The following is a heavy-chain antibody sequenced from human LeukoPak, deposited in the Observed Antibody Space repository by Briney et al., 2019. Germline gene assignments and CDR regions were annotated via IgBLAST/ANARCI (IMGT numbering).Heavy chain of an antibody. J-gene: IGHJ4*02. CDR2: IYYSGST. CDR3: ARLSNGYPSYYFDY. Sequence: KPSETLSLTCTVSGGSISSYYWSWIRQPPGKGLEWIGYIYYSGSTNYNPSLKSRVTISVDTSKNQFSLKLSSVTAADTAVYYCARLSNGYPSYYFDYWGQGTLVTVSS. V-gene: IGHV4-59*08. CDR1: GGSISSYY. D-gene: IGHD5-18*01.